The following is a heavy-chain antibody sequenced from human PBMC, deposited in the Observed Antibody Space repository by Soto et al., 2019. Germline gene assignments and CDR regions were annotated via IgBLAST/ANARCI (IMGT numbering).Heavy chain of an antibody. J-gene: IGHJ5*02. CDR2: ISPIIGKT. CDR1: GYTFTSYG. Sequence: SVKVSCKASGYTFTSYGISWVRQAPGQGLEWMGRISPIIGKTNYAQKFQGRVTITADKSTSTAYMELSSLRSEDTAVYYCSWSGYSWGQGTLVTVSS. CDR3: SWSGYS. V-gene: IGHV1-69*04. D-gene: IGHD3-3*01.